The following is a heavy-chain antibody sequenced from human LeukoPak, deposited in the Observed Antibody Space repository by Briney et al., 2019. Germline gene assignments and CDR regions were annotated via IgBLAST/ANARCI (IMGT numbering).Heavy chain of an antibody. Sequence: GGSLRLSCAASGFTFSSYWMSWVRQAPGKGLEWVANIKQVGSEKYYVDSVKGRFTISRDNAKNSLYLQMNSLRAEDTAVYYCARGEFYGDYGVDYWGQGTLVTVSS. CDR2: IKQVGSEK. J-gene: IGHJ4*02. CDR1: GFTFSSYW. D-gene: IGHD4-17*01. V-gene: IGHV3-7*04. CDR3: ARGEFYGDYGVDY.